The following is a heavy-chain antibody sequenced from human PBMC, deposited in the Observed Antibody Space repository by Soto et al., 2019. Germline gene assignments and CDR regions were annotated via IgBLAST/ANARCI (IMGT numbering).Heavy chain of an antibody. D-gene: IGHD3-22*01. CDR2: VYYTGST. Sequence: SETLSLTCTVSGDSISTFYWGWMRQSPGKELEWIGYVYYTGSTNYNPSLKSRVTISVDRSKNQFSLKLTSANAADTAVYYCARGRTVRNYADDSSDYFYFFDYWGQGTKVTVPQ. V-gene: IGHV4-59*01. CDR1: GDSISTFY. J-gene: IGHJ4*02. CDR3: ARGRTVRNYADDSSDYFYFFDY.